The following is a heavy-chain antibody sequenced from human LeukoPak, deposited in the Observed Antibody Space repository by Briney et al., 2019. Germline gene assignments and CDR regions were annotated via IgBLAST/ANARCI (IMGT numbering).Heavy chain of an antibody. Sequence: ESLSLTRALHGGSSTAYYWRWIRHPPGKGLGCNGEINQSGSNNDNPSLKSRVTISVDTSKNQFSLKLSSVTAADTAVYYCSSHHYDFWSGYYIDYWGQGTLVTVSS. CDR1: GGSSTAYY. CDR3: SSHHYDFWSGYYIDY. V-gene: IGHV4-34*01. D-gene: IGHD3-3*01. CDR2: INQSGSN. J-gene: IGHJ4*02.